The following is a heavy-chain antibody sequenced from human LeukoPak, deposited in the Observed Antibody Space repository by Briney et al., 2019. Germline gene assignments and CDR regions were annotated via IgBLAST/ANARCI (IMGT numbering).Heavy chain of an antibody. D-gene: IGHD2-8*01. Sequence: GGSLRLSCAASGFTFDDYGMSWVRQAPGKGLEWVSGINWNGGSTGYADSVKGRFTISRDNATNSLYLQMNSLRAEDTALYHCARYAGYYYMDVWGKGTTVTVSS. CDR3: ARYAGYYYMDV. CDR2: INWNGGST. V-gene: IGHV3-20*01. CDR1: GFTFDDYG. J-gene: IGHJ6*03.